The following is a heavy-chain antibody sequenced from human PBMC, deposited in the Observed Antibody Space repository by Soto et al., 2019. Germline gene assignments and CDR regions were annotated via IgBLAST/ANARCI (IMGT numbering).Heavy chain of an antibody. CDR2: IYYSGST. D-gene: IGHD3-22*01. CDR1: GGSISSYY. Sequence: SETLSLTCTVSGGSISSYYWSWIRQPPGKGLEWIGYIYYSGSTNYNPSLRSRVTILVDTSKNQFSLKLSSVTAADTAVYYCAREYMYHYDSTGYPYGYFDYWGQGTLVTVSS. CDR3: AREYMYHYDSTGYPYGYFDY. V-gene: IGHV4-59*01. J-gene: IGHJ4*02.